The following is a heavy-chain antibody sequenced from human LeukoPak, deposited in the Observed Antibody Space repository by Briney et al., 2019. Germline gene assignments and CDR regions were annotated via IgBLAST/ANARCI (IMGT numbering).Heavy chain of an antibody. CDR1: GFTFSDYY. V-gene: IGHV3-11*04. D-gene: IGHD5-18*01. J-gene: IGHJ4*02. Sequence: GGSLRLSCAASGFTFSDYYMSWIRQAPGKGLEWVSYISSSGTTIYYADSVKGRFTISRDNAKNSLYLQMNSLRAEDTAVYYCARDPRIQLWTHIDYWGQGTLVTVSS. CDR3: ARDPRIQLWTHIDY. CDR2: ISSSGTTI.